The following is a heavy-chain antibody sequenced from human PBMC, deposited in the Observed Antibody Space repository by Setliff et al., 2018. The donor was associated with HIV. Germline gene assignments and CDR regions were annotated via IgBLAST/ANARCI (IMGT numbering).Heavy chain of an antibody. D-gene: IGHD3-9*01. CDR2: IYTSGST. J-gene: IGHJ6*02. V-gene: IGHV4-61*09. CDR3: ARTDWARTSYYYYYGMNV. CDR1: GGSVSSGSYY. Sequence: SETLSLTCTVSGGSVSSGSYYWSWIRQPAGKGLEWIGHIYTSGSTNYNPSLKSRVTISVDTSKNQFSLKLSSVTAADTAVYYCARTDWARTSYYYYYGMNVWGQGTTVTVSS.